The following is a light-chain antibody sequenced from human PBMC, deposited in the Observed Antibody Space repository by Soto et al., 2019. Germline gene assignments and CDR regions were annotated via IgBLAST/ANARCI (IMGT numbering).Light chain of an antibody. J-gene: IGKJ5*01. CDR2: GAS. CDR1: ESVSSSY. V-gene: IGKV3-20*01. Sequence: EIVLAQSPGTLSFSPGERVTLSCRASESVSSSYLAWYQQKSGQAPRLLIYGASIRATGIPDRFSGSGSGTDFTLTISRLEPEDFAVYYCQQCGSSSTFGQGTRLEI. CDR3: QQCGSSST.